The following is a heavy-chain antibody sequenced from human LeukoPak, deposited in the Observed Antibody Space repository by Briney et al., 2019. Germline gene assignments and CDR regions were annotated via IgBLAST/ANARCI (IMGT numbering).Heavy chain of an antibody. Sequence: GASVKVSCKASGGTFSSYAINWVRQAPGQGLEWMGGIIPIFGTANYAQKFQGRVTITADKSTSTAYMELSSLRSEDTAVYYCARGDILTGYYFDYWGQGTLVTVSS. D-gene: IGHD3-9*01. CDR1: GGTFSSYA. CDR3: ARGDILTGYYFDY. V-gene: IGHV1-69*06. J-gene: IGHJ4*02. CDR2: IIPIFGTA.